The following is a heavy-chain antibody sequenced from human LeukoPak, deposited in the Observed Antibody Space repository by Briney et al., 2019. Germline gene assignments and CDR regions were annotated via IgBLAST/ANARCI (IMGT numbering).Heavy chain of an antibody. Sequence: GASVKVSCKTSGGTLSTSAISWVRQAPGQGLEWMGGIIPIFGRTNYAQKFQGRVTITTDESTTTAYMELRSLRSEDTAVYYCARNPRYYSDTSGYYPFDYWGQGTLVTVSS. D-gene: IGHD3-22*01. V-gene: IGHV1-69*05. CDR2: IIPIFGRT. CDR1: GGTLSTSA. CDR3: ARNPRYYSDTSGYYPFDY. J-gene: IGHJ4*02.